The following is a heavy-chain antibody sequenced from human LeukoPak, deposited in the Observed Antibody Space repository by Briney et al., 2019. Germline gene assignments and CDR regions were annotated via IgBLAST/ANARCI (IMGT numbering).Heavy chain of an antibody. Sequence: ASVKVSCKASGGTFSSYAISWVRQAPGQGLEWMGGIIPILGTANYAQKFQGRVTITADKSTSTAYMELSGLRSEDTAVYYCATPERYYYDSSGLGRELFDYWGQGTLVTVSS. V-gene: IGHV1-69*06. CDR3: ATPERYYYDSSGLGRELFDY. D-gene: IGHD3-22*01. CDR1: GGTFSSYA. CDR2: IIPILGTA. J-gene: IGHJ4*02.